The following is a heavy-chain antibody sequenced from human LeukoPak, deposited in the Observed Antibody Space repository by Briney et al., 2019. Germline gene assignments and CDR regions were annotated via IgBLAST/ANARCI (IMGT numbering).Heavy chain of an antibody. CDR3: ARESGYDYFDY. CDR1: GFTFSIAL. CDR2: IKKDGSEK. D-gene: IGHD5-12*01. V-gene: IGHV3-7*01. Sequence: PGGSLRLSCGASGFTFSIALMSWVREGLGKGLEWVDNIKKDGSEKNFVGSVEGRFTISRDNAKNSLYRQMNSLRAEDTAVYYCARESGYDYFDYWGQGTLVTVSS. J-gene: IGHJ4*02.